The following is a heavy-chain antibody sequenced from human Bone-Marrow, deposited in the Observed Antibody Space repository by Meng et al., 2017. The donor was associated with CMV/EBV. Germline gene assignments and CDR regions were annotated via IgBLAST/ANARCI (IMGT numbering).Heavy chain of an antibody. D-gene: IGHD5-12*01. CDR1: GASISSYY. CDR3: ARVPLGGYSGYDKIFDY. V-gene: IGHV4-59*01. Sequence: SCTVSGASISSYYWSWIRQPPGKGLEWIGYSDFSGSTNYSPSLQRRVTISVDTSKNQFSLKLSSETAADTAVSYCARVPLGGYSGYDKIFDYWGQGTLVTVSS. CDR2: SDFSGST. J-gene: IGHJ4*02.